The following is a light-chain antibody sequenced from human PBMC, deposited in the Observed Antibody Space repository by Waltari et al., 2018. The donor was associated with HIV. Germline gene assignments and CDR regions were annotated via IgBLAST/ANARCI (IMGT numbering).Light chain of an antibody. CDR3: QQYNNWPLYT. J-gene: IGKJ2*01. V-gene: IGKV3-15*01. Sequence: EIVMTQSPATLSVSPGERATLTCRASQSVSSNFAWYQQKPGKAPRLLINGASTRATGIPARFSGSGSGTEFNLTISSLQSEDFAVYYCQQYNNWPLYTFGQGTKLEIK. CDR1: QSVSSN. CDR2: GAS.